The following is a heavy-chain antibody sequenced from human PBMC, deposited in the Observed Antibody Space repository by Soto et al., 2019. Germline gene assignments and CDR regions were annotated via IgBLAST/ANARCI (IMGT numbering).Heavy chain of an antibody. Sequence: PSETLSLTCVVSGESVSSHTYYWSWIRQPPGKGLEWIGYIYSRGSISYSASLKSRVTISLDTSKNQFSLMLKSVTAAETATYFCARVDLALSENFDLWGRGNLVTVSS. CDR2: IYSRGSI. J-gene: IGHJ2*01. CDR3: ARVDLALSENFDL. V-gene: IGHV4-61*01. CDR1: GESVSSHTYY.